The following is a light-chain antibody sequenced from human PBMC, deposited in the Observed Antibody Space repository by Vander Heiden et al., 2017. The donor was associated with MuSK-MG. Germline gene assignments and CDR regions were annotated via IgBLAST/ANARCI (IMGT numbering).Light chain of an antibody. CDR2: DVS. CDR3: SSYTSSSTLWV. CDR1: SSDVGGYNY. V-gene: IGLV2-14*01. Sequence: QSALTQPAPVSGSPGQSTTISCTGTSSDVGGYNYVSWYQQHPGKAPKLMIYDVSNRPSGVSNRFSGSKSGNTASLTLSGLQAEDEADYYCSSYTSSSTLWVFGGGTKLTVL. J-gene: IGLJ3*02.